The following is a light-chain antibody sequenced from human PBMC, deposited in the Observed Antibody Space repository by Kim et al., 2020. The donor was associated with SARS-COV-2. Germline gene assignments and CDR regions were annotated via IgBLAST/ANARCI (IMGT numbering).Light chain of an antibody. Sequence: ASVGDRVTITCRAREDIGNDVGWYQQKKQGDPKRLIYGTSSLQSGGPPRCCAGGYEGEYTLTINSLQPEDFATYFCLQHSTYPITFGQGTRLEIK. CDR3: LQHSTYPIT. J-gene: IGKJ5*01. CDR2: GTS. CDR1: EDIGND. V-gene: IGKV1-17*01.